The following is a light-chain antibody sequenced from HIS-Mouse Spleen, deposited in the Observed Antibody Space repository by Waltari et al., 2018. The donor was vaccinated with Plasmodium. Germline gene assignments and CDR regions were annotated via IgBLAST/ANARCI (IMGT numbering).Light chain of an antibody. J-gene: IGLJ2*01. V-gene: IGLV2-14*01. CDR3: SSYTSSSTLVV. CDR1: SSDVGGYNY. CDR2: EVS. Sequence: QSALTQPASVSGSPGQSITIPCTGTSSDVGGYNYVSLYQQHPGKAPKLMIYEVSYRPSGVSNRFAGSKSGNTASLTISGLQAEDEADYYCSSYTSSSTLVVFGGGTKLTVL.